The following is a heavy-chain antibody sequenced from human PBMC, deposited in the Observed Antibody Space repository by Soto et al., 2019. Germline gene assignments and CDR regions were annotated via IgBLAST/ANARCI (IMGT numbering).Heavy chain of an antibody. V-gene: IGHV3-48*02. Sequence: GSLRLSCAASGFTFSSYSMNWVRQAPGKGLEWVSYISSSSSTIYYADSVKGRFTISRDNAKNSLYLQMNSPRDEDTAVYYCASGFASGYFDWLLLSYWGQGTLVTVSS. J-gene: IGHJ4*02. CDR1: GFTFSSYS. D-gene: IGHD3-9*01. CDR2: ISSSSSTI. CDR3: ASGFASGYFDWLLLSY.